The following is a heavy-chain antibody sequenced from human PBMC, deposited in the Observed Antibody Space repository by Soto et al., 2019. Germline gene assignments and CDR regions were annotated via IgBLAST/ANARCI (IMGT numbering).Heavy chain of an antibody. CDR2: IYYSGST. Sequence: SETLSLTCTVSGGSISSGGYYWSWIRQHPGKGLEWIGYIYYSGSTYYNPSLKSRVTISVDASKNQFSLKLSSVTAADTAVYYCARGRGGWFGESYYFDYWGQGTLVTVSS. J-gene: IGHJ4*02. V-gene: IGHV4-31*03. CDR3: ARGRGGWFGESYYFDY. D-gene: IGHD3-10*01. CDR1: GGSISSGGYY.